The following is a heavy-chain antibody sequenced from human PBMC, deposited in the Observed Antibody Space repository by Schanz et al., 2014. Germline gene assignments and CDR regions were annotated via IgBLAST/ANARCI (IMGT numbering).Heavy chain of an antibody. Sequence: EVQLLESGGGLVQPGGSLRLSCSASGFTFSTFAMHWVRQAPGKGLEWVSLISDSGDTAYYADSVKGRFTISRDNAKNSLFLQMNSLRAEDTAVYYCLAPDYGMDVWGQGTTVTVSS. CDR2: ISDSGDTA. J-gene: IGHJ6*02. CDR1: GFTFSTFA. CDR3: LAPDYGMDV. V-gene: IGHV3-23*01.